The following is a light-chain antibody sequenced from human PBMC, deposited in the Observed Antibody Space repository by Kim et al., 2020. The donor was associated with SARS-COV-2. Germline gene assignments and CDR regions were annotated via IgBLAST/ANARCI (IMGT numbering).Light chain of an antibody. CDR1: SLRSYY. Sequence: ALGQTVRITCQGDSLRSYYASWYQQQPGQAPVLVIYGKNNRPSGIPDRFSGSSSGNTASLTITGAQAEDEADYYCNSRDSSGNLYVFGTGTKVTVL. J-gene: IGLJ1*01. CDR2: GKN. V-gene: IGLV3-19*01. CDR3: NSRDSSGNLYV.